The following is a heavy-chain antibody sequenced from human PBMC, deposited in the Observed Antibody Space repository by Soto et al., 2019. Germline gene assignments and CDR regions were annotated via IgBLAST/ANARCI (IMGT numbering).Heavy chain of an antibody. V-gene: IGHV1-69*04. J-gene: IGHJ6*03. CDR3: ARDRGYSSSWSPYYYYMDV. Sequence: GASVKVSCKASGGTFSSYTISWVRQAPGQGLEWMGRIIPILGIANYAQKFQGRVTITADKSTSTAYMELSSLRSEDTAVYYCARDRGYSSSWSPYYYYMDVWGKGTTVTVSS. D-gene: IGHD6-13*01. CDR1: GGTFSSYT. CDR2: IIPILGIA.